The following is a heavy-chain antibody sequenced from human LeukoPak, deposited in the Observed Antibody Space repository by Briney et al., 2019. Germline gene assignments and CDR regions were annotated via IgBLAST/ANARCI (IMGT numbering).Heavy chain of an antibody. Sequence: GGSLRLSCVSSGFSFSNYAMSWVRQAPGKGLEWVSSISGSGGSTYYADSVKGRFTISRDNSKNTLYLQMNSLRAEDTAVYYCAKDPETSSSYFDYWGQGTLVTVSS. D-gene: IGHD6-13*01. V-gene: IGHV3-23*01. CDR3: AKDPETSSSYFDY. CDR1: GFSFSNYA. CDR2: ISGSGGST. J-gene: IGHJ4*02.